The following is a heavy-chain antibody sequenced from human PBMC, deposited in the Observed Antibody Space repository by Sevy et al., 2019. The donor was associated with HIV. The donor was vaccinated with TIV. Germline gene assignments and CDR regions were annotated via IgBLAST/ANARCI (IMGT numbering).Heavy chain of an antibody. D-gene: IGHD5-12*01. CDR3: ASKRRYSHGPFDY. V-gene: IGHV4-30-4*01. CDR2: IHCSGGT. Sequence: LRLSCTVSGGSISSTDSYWSCIRQPPGQGREWIGYIHCSGGTYYNPVLKSRVALSVDTYEKQFSLRLSFMTAADSAVDYCASKRRYSHGPFDYWGQGTLVTVSS. CDR1: GGSISSTDSY. J-gene: IGHJ4*02.